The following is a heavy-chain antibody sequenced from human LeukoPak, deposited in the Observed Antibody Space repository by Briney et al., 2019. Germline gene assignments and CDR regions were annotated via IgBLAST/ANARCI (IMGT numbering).Heavy chain of an antibody. Sequence: GGSLRLSCVASGFTFDDYGMHWVRQAPGKGLEWISYISSGGSTIYYADSVKGRFTISRDNAQNSLYLQMNSLRAEDTAVYYCATERPERYYYGSGTYGGLWGPFDYWGQGTLVTVSS. V-gene: IGHV3-48*01. D-gene: IGHD3-10*01. CDR1: GFTFDDYG. CDR2: ISSGGSTI. CDR3: ATERPERYYYGSGTYGGLWGPFDY. J-gene: IGHJ4*02.